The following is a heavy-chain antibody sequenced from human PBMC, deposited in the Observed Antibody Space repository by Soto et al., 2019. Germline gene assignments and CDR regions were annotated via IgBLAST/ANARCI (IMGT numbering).Heavy chain of an antibody. CDR1: GDSISSYY. V-gene: IGHV4-59*01. D-gene: IGHD3-22*01. CDR2: LYYGRSA. CDR3: ALRSMAVVPEY. Sequence: QVQLQESGPGLVKPSETLSLTCAVSGDSISSYYCMWIRQPPGKGLESIGYLYYGRSANYNPSLKSRVTLAVDTSTNQCPLTLSSMTAADTAVYYCALRSMAVVPEYWGQGTLVTVSS. J-gene: IGHJ4*02.